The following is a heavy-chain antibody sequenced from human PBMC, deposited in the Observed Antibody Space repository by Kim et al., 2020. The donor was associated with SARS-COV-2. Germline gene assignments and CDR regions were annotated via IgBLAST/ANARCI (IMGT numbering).Heavy chain of an antibody. CDR3: ATPIAGGSLDV. CDR1: GGSISSNNYY. Sequence: SETLSLRCTVSGGSISSNNYYWAWLRQPPGKGLEWIGSMYYSGTYYYNPSLKSRVTISEDTSNNQFSLKVTSVTDADTAVYYCATPIAGGSLDVWGWGIPVTLSA. V-gene: IGHV4-39*01. J-gene: IGHJ4*02. CDR2: MYYSGTY. D-gene: IGHD3-10*01.